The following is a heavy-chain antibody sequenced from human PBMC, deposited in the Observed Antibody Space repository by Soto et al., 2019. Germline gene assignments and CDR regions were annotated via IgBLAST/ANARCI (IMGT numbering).Heavy chain of an antibody. CDR2: MNPNSGNT. Sequence: ASVKVSCKASGYTFTSYDINWVRQATGQGLEWMGWMNPNSGNTGYAQKFQGRVTMTRNTSISTAYMELSSLRSEDTAVYYCARVPAWRYCSSTSCRPVQAFDIWGQGTMVTVSS. V-gene: IGHV1-8*01. CDR1: GYTFTSYD. CDR3: ARVPAWRYCSSTSCRPVQAFDI. D-gene: IGHD2-2*01. J-gene: IGHJ3*02.